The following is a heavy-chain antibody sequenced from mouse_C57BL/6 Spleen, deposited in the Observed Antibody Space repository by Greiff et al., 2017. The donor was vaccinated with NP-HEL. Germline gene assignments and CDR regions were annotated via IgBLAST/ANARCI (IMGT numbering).Heavy chain of an antibody. D-gene: IGHD2-4*01. V-gene: IGHV1-82*01. CDR3: ARSSYYDYDGYYFDY. Sequence: VHLVESGPELVKPGASVKISCKASGYAFSSSWMNWVKQRPGKGLEWIGRIYPGDGDTNYNGKFKGKATLTADKSSSTAYMQLSSLTSEDSAVYFCARSSYYDYDGYYFDYWGQGTTLTVSS. CDR2: IYPGDGDT. J-gene: IGHJ2*01. CDR1: GYAFSSSW.